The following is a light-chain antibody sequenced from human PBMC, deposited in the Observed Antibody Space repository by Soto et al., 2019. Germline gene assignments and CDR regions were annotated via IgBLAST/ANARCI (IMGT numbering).Light chain of an antibody. Sequence: HSVLTQPPSVSGAPGQRVTISCTGSSSNIGAGYDVHWYQQLPGTAPKLLIYGNSNRPSGVPDRFSGSKSGTSASLAITGLQAEDEADYYCQSYDSSLSGSVFGGGTKLPS. V-gene: IGLV1-40*01. CDR1: SSNIGAGYD. CDR2: GNS. J-gene: IGLJ2*01. CDR3: QSYDSSLSGSV.